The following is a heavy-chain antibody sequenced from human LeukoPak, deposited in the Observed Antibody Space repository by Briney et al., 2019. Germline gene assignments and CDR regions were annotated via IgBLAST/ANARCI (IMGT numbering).Heavy chain of an antibody. J-gene: IGHJ4*02. V-gene: IGHV3-30*02. CDR2: IRYDGSNK. D-gene: IGHD3-22*01. CDR3: AREGRGYYYDSSGYSYYFDY. Sequence: PGGSLRLSCAASGFTFSTYGMHWVRQAPGKGLEWVAFIRYDGSNKYYADFVKGRFTISRDNSKNTLYLQMNSLRAEDTAVYYCAREGRGYYYDSSGYSYYFDYWGQGTLVTVSS. CDR1: GFTFSTYG.